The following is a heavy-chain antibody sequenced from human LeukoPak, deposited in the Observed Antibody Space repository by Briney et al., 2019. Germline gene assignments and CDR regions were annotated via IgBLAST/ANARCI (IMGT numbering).Heavy chain of an antibody. CDR3: ARDWYFDL. V-gene: IGHV3-74*01. CDR2: INSDGSST. CDR1: GFIFRNYG. J-gene: IGHJ2*01. Sequence: PGGSLRLSCAASGFIFRNYGMNWVRQPPGKGLVWVSRINSDGSSTSYADSVKGRFTISRDNAKNTLYLQMNSLRAEDTAVYYCARDWYFDLWGRGTLVTVSS.